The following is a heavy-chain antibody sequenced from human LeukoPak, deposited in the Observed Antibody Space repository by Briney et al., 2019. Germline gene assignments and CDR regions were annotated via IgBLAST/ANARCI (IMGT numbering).Heavy chain of an antibody. CDR1: GGTFSSYA. CDR2: INPSGGGT. D-gene: IGHD2/OR15-2a*01. J-gene: IGHJ4*02. CDR3: ARGQNKCLGH. V-gene: IGHV1-46*01. Sequence: ASVKVSCTASGGTFSSYAISWGRQAPGQGLEWMGVINPSGGGTTYAQRFQGRVTMTRDTSTSTVHMELSSLRSEDTAVYYCARGQNKCLGHWGQGTLVTVSS.